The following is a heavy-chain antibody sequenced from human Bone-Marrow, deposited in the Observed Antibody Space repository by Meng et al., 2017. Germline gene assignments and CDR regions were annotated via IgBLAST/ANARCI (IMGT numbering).Heavy chain of an antibody. J-gene: IGHJ5*02. D-gene: IGHD2-2*01. CDR1: GYTFTGYY. CDR3: ARLRSSTRGWFDP. Sequence: ASVKVSCKASGYTFTGYYMHWVRQAPGQGLEWMGRINPNSGGTNYAQKFQGRATMTRDTSISTAYMELSRLRSDDTAVYYCARLRSSTRGWFDPWGQGTLVTVSS. CDR2: INPNSGGT. V-gene: IGHV1-2*06.